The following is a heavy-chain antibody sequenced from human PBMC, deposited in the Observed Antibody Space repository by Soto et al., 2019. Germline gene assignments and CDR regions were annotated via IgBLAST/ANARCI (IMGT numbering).Heavy chain of an antibody. CDR3: ARDREGVIDV. V-gene: IGHV4-30-2*01. D-gene: IGHD1-26*01. J-gene: IGHJ6*02. CDR2: IYHSGST. Sequence: QLQLQESGSGLVKASQTLSLTCAVAGGSISSGDYSWNWIRQPPGKGLEWIGYIYHSGSTFYNPSLTSRVTISVDRSKNQFSLKVISVTAADTAVYYCARDREGVIDVWGQGTPVTVSS. CDR1: GGSISSGDYS.